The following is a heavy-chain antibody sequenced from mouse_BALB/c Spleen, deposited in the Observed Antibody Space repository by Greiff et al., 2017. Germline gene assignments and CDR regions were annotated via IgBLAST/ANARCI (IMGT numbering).Heavy chain of an antibody. Sequence: EVQLVESGGGLVKPGGSLKLSCAASGFTFSSYAMSWVRQTPEKRLEWVASISSGGSTYYPDSVKGRFTISRDNARNILYLQMSSLRSEDTAMYYCARGHYYPGYFDYWGQGTTLTVSS. D-gene: IGHD1-2*01. CDR2: ISSGGST. J-gene: IGHJ2*01. CDR1: GFTFSSYA. V-gene: IGHV5-6-5*01. CDR3: ARGHYYPGYFDY.